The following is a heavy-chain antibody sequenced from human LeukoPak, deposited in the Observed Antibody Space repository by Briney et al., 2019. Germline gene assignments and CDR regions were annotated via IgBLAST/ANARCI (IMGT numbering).Heavy chain of an antibody. CDR3: STEDVSGSFDY. CDR2: IWYDGTTK. CDR1: GFTFSSYG. Sequence: LAGGSLRLSCAASGFTFSSYGMHWVRQAPGQGLEWVAVIWYDGTTKYYADSVKGRFTISRDNSKNTLYLQMNSLSVEDTAVYFCSTEDVSGSFDYWGQGTPVTVSS. J-gene: IGHJ4*02. D-gene: IGHD3-10*01. V-gene: IGHV3-33*01.